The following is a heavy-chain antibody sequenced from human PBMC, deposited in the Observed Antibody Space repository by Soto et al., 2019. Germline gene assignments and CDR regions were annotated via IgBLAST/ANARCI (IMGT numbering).Heavy chain of an antibody. V-gene: IGHV3-23*01. CDR1: GVTFSSYA. J-gene: IGHJ4*02. CDR2: ISGSGGST. Sequence: PGGSLRLCCAASGVTFSSYAMSWVRQAPGKGLEWVSAISGSGGSTYYADSVKGRFTISRDNSKNTLHLQMNSLRAEDTAVYYCAKGVADYYGSGSQSLGPFNYWGQGTLVTVSS. D-gene: IGHD3-10*01. CDR3: AKGVADYYGSGSQSLGPFNY.